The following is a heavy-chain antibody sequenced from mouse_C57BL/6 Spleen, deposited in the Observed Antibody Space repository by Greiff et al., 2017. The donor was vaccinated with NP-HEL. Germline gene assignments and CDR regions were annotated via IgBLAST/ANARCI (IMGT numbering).Heavy chain of an antibody. Sequence: QVQLQQSGAELVRPGTSVKVSCKASGYAFTNYLIEWVKQRPGQGLEWIGVINPGSGGTNYNEKFKGKATLTADTSSSTAYMQLSSLTSEDSAVYFCARGGQGRFAYWGQGTLVTVSA. V-gene: IGHV1-54*01. J-gene: IGHJ3*01. D-gene: IGHD3-3*01. CDR3: ARGGQGRFAY. CDR1: GYAFTNYL. CDR2: INPGSGGT.